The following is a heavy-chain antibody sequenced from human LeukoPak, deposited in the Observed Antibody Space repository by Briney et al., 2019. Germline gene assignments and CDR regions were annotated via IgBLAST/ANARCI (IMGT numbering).Heavy chain of an antibody. CDR2: VNSDGSST. CDR1: GFTFSSYW. J-gene: IGHJ4*02. Sequence: PGGSLRLSCAASGFTFSSYWMHWVRQAPGKGLVWVSRVNSDGSSTSYADSVKGRFTISRDNAKNTLYLQMNSLRAEDTAVYYCARESLRITMIVVVKEDYFDYWGQGTLVTVSS. CDR3: ARESLRITMIVVVKEDYFDY. D-gene: IGHD3-22*01. V-gene: IGHV3-74*01.